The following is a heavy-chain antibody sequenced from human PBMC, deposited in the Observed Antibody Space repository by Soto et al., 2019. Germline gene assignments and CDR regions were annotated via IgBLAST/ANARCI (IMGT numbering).Heavy chain of an antibody. J-gene: IGHJ4*02. CDR2: IYPGDSDT. V-gene: IGHV5-51*01. CDR1: GYSFINYW. Sequence: PGESLKISCKGSGYSFINYWIGWVRQMPGRGLEWMGIIYPGDSDTRYSPSFQGQVTISADKSISTAYLQWSSLKASDNAMYFCARQTNTIRQYYFDSWGQGTLVTVSS. CDR3: ARQTNTIRQYYFDS. D-gene: IGHD3-3*01.